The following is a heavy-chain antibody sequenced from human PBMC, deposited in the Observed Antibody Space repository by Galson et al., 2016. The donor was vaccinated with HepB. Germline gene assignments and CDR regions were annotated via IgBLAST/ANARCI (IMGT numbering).Heavy chain of an antibody. V-gene: IGHV3-21*01. D-gene: IGHD3-9*01. CDR3: ARVDILTGYYYYGMDV. CDR1: GFTFSSYS. CDR2: ISSSSSYI. J-gene: IGHJ6*02. Sequence: SLRLSCAASGFTFSSYSMNWVRQAPGKGLEWVSSISSSSSYIYYADSVKGRFTISRDNAKNSLYLQMNSLRAEDTAVYYYARVDILTGYYYYGMDVWGQGTTVTVSS.